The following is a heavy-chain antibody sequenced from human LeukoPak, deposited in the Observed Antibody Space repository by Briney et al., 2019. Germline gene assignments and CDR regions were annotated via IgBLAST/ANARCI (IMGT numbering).Heavy chain of an antibody. J-gene: IGHJ4*02. D-gene: IGHD6-19*01. CDR2: ISSSSSYI. CDR3: ARVIAVAGTTAFDY. V-gene: IGHV3-21*01. CDR1: GFTFSSYS. Sequence: GSPRLSCAASGFTFSSYSMNWVRQAPGKGLEWVSSISSSSSYIYYADSVKGRFTISRDNAKNSLYLQMNSLRAEDTAVYYCARVIAVAGTTAFDYWGQGTPGTVSS.